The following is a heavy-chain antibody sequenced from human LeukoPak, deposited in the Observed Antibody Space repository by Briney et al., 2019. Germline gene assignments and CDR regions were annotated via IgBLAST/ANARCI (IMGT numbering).Heavy chain of an antibody. Sequence: PSETLSLTCAVYGGSFSGYYWSWIRQPPGKGLEWIGEINHSGSTNYNPSLKSRVTISVDTSKNQFSLKLSSVTAADTAVYYCARALALFAYYYVDVWGKGTTVTVSS. V-gene: IGHV4-34*01. J-gene: IGHJ6*03. CDR2: INHSGST. D-gene: IGHD3-10*02. CDR3: ARALALFAYYYVDV. CDR1: GGSFSGYY.